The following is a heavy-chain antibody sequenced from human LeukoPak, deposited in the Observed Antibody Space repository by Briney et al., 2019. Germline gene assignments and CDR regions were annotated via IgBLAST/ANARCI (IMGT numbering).Heavy chain of an antibody. J-gene: IGHJ4*02. CDR2: ISASGGST. CDR3: AKGGTTTITFDY. D-gene: IGHD1-1*01. V-gene: IGHV3-23*01. CDR1: GFTVSSYA. Sequence: GGSLRLSCAASGFTVSSYAMSWVRQAPGKGLEWVSVISASGGSTYYRDSVKGRFTISRDNSKNTLYLQMNSRRAEDTAVYYCAKGGTTTITFDYWGQGTLVTVSS.